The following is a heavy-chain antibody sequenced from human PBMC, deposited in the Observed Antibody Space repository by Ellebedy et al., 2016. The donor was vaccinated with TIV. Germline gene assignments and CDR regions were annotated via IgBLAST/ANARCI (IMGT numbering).Heavy chain of an antibody. D-gene: IGHD6-6*01. V-gene: IGHV3-74*01. CDR3: AREAPYSSSSRHDAFDI. CDR1: GFTFSGHW. CDR2: INSDGSST. Sequence: GESLKISXAASGFTFSGHWMHWVRQAPGKGLVWVSRINSDGSSTSYADSVKGRFTISRDNARNTLYLQMNSLRAEDTAVYYCAREAPYSSSSRHDAFDIWGQGTMVTVSS. J-gene: IGHJ3*02.